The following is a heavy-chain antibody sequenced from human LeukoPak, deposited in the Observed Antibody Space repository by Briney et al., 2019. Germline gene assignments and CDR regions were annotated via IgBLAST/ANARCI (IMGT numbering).Heavy chain of an antibody. CDR1: GGTFSSYA. V-gene: IGHV1-69*06. J-gene: IGHJ4*02. D-gene: IGHD3-9*01. CDR3: AISGENYDILTGYSTSYFDY. CDR2: IIPIFGTA. Sequence: SVKVSCKASGGTFSSYAISWVRQAPGQGLEWMGGIIPIFGTANYAQKFQGRVTITADKSTSTAYMELSSLRSEDTAVYSCAISGENYDILTGYSTSYFDYWGQGTLVTVSS.